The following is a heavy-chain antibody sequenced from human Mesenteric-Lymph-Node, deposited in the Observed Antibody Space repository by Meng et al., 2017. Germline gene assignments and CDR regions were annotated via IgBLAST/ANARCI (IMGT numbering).Heavy chain of an antibody. Sequence: QVQLVQSGAEVKKLGASVKVSCKASDYIFTSYGLSWVRQAPGQGLEWMGWISGHNGNTKYAQQFQGRVTLTTDTPTNTAYMELRSLRSDDTAIYYCARATGGGWYFDLWGQGTLVTVSS. CDR2: ISGHNGNT. V-gene: IGHV1-18*01. J-gene: IGHJ2*01. CDR3: ARATGGGWYFDL. D-gene: IGHD1-1*01. CDR1: DYIFTSYG.